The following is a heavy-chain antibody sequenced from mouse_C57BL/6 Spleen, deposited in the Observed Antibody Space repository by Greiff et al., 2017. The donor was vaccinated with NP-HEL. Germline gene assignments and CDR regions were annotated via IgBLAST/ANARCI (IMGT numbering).Heavy chain of an antibody. J-gene: IGHJ1*03. CDR2: IYPGDGDT. CDR1: GYAFSSSW. V-gene: IGHV1-82*01. D-gene: IGHD2-1*01. Sequence: QVQLQQSGPELVKPGASVKISCKASGYAFSSSWMNWVKQRPGKGLEWIGRIYPGDGDTNYNGKFKGKATLTADKSSSTAYMQLSSLTSEDSAVYFCAREGDYYGIYWYFDVWGTGTTVTVSS. CDR3: AREGDYYGIYWYFDV.